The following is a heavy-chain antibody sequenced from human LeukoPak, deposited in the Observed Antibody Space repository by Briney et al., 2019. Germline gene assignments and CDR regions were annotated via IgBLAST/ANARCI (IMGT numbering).Heavy chain of an antibody. Sequence: GGSLRLSCAASGFTFSSYAMHWVRQAPGKGLEWVAVISYDGSNKYYADSVKGRFTISRDNSKNTLCLQMNSLRAEDTTVYYCARDSDRVIDVWGQGTLLTVSS. CDR2: ISYDGSNK. V-gene: IGHV3-30-3*01. CDR3: ARDSDRVIDV. J-gene: IGHJ4*02. CDR1: GFTFSSYA. D-gene: IGHD3-10*01.